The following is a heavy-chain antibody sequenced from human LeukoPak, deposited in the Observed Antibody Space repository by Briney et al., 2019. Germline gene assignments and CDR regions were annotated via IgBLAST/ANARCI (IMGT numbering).Heavy chain of an antibody. D-gene: IGHD5-18*01. CDR2: INPNSGGT. Sequence: ASVKVSCKASGSTFTTSYMHWVRQAPGQGLEWMGWINPNSGGTNYAQKFQGRVTMTRDTSISTAYMELSRLRSDDTAVYYCARSWIQLWFDPWGQGTLVTVSS. V-gene: IGHV1-2*02. J-gene: IGHJ5*02. CDR3: ARSWIQLWFDP. CDR1: GSTFTTSY.